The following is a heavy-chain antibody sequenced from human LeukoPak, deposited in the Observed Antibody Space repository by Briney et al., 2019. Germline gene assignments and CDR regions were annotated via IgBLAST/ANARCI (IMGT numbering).Heavy chain of an antibody. V-gene: IGHV3-30*04. J-gene: IGHJ4*02. CDR3: VRDLSGHYSFDH. CDR2: VSAEGDRR. Sequence: GGSLRLSCAASGFTFSHYAMHWVCRAPGKGLEWITFVSAEGDRRYYADSVKGRFTISRDDSKNTLYLQMNSLRHEDSALYYCVRDLSGHYSFDHWGQGALVTVSS. CDR1: GFTFSHYA. D-gene: IGHD4-17*01.